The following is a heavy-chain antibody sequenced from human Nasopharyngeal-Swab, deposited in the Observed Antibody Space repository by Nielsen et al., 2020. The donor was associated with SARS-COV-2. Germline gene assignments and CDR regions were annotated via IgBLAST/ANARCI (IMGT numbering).Heavy chain of an antibody. V-gene: IGHV3-7*01. Sequence: GESLKISCAASGFTFSSYWMSWVRQAPGKGLEWVANIKQDGSEKYYVDSVKGRFTISIDNAKNSLYLQMNSLRAEDTAVYYCARVFGWELLRDGFDYWGQGTLVTVSS. CDR3: ARVFGWELLRDGFDY. CDR1: GFTFSSYW. CDR2: IKQDGSEK. J-gene: IGHJ4*02. D-gene: IGHD1-26*01.